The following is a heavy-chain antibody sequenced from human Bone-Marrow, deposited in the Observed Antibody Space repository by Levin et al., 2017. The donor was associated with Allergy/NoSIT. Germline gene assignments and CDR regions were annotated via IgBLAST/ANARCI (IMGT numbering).Heavy chain of an antibody. V-gene: IGHV3-53*01. J-gene: IGHJ5*02. CDR3: SSNRLSAAA. D-gene: IGHD6-13*01. CDR1: GFTVSNNY. Sequence: PAASVKVSCVASGFTVSNNYMSWVRQPPGKGLEWVSLIYSGGSTSYADSVRGRFTISRDKSTDTLYLQMNSLRAEDTAVYYCSSNRLSAAAWGQGTLVTVSS. CDR2: IYSGGST.